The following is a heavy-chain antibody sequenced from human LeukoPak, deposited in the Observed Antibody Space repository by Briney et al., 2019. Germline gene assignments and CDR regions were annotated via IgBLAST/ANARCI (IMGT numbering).Heavy chain of an antibody. Sequence: SETLSLTCTVSGGSITTYYWSWIRQSPGKGLEWIGYIYHSGSTNYNPSLKSRVTMSVDMSNNQFSLRLSSVTAADTGVYYCARSRVWNDYWGNFDYWGYGALVTVSS. CDR3: ARSRVWNDYWGNFDY. V-gene: IGHV4-59*01. CDR2: IYHSGST. CDR1: GGSITTYY. D-gene: IGHD3-3*01. J-gene: IGHJ4*01.